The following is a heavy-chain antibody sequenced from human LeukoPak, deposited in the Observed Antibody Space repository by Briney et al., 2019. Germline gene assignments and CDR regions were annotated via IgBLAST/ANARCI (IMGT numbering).Heavy chain of an antibody. V-gene: IGHV4-61*05. J-gene: IGHJ6*03. Sequence: PSETLSLTCTVSGGSISSSSYYWGWIRQPPGKGLEWIGYIYYSGSTNYNPSLKSRVTISVDTSKNQFSLKLSSVTAADTAVYYCAREIMSHCSSTSCPIYYYYYMDVWGKGTTVTVSS. CDR3: AREIMSHCSSTSCPIYYYYYMDV. D-gene: IGHD2-2*01. CDR1: GGSISSSSYY. CDR2: IYYSGST.